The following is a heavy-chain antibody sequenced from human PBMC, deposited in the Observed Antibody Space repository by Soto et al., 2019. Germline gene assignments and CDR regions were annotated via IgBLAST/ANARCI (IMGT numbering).Heavy chain of an antibody. CDR2: INAGNGNT. CDR3: ARVLEGDSSSWLGNYYYYGMDV. D-gene: IGHD6-6*01. J-gene: IGHJ6*02. CDR1: GYTFTSYA. Sequence: ASVKVSCKASGYTFTSYAMHWVRQAPGQRLEWMGWINAGNGNTKYSQKFQGRVTITRDTSASTAYMELSSLRSEDTAVYYCARVLEGDSSSWLGNYYYYGMDVWGQGTTVT. V-gene: IGHV1-3*01.